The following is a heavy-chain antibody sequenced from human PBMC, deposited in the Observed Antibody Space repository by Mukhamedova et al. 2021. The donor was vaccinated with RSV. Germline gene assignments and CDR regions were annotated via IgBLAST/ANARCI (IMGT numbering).Heavy chain of an antibody. Sequence: MGWINAGNANTKYSQKFQGRVTITRDTSASTAYMELSSLRSEDTAVYYCARGFTGDLYFDYWGQGTLVTVSS. CDR3: ARGFTGDLYFDY. J-gene: IGHJ4*02. D-gene: IGHD2-21*02. CDR2: INAGNANT. V-gene: IGHV1-3*01.